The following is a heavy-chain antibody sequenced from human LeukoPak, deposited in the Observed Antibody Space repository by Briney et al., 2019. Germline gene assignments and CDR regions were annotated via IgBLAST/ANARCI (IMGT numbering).Heavy chain of an antibody. CDR3: ARQHEILTGYAFDI. CDR2: ISYSGRT. D-gene: IGHD3-9*01. Sequence: SEPLSLTCTVSGGSISSSNYYWGWIRQPPGKGLEWIGSISYSGRTHYYASLMRRRTISVDTSKNQCSLKLSSVTAADAAVYYCARQHEILTGYAFDIWGQGTVVTVSP. CDR1: GGSISSSNYY. V-gene: IGHV4-39*01. J-gene: IGHJ3*02.